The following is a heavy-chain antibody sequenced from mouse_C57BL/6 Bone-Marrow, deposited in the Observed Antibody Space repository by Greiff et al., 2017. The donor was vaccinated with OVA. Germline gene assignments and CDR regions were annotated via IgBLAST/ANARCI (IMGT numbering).Heavy chain of an antibody. CDR1: GYTFTSYG. J-gene: IGHJ2*01. CDR3: ARDYYGSSYVVVDY. V-gene: IGHV1-81*01. D-gene: IGHD1-1*01. Sequence: QVQLQQSGAELARPGASVKLSCKASGYTFTSYGISWVKQRTGQGLEWIGEIYPRSGNTYYNEKFKGKATLTADKSSSTAYMELRSLTSEDSAVYFCARDYYGSSYVVVDYWGQGTTLTVSS. CDR2: IYPRSGNT.